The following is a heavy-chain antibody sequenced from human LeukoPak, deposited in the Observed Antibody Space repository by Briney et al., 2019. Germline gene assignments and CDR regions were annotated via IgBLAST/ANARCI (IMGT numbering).Heavy chain of an antibody. CDR2: ISYDGSNK. V-gene: IGHV3-30-3*01. J-gene: IGHJ6*02. CDR3: ARDPYCSSTSCSSYYYYGMDV. D-gene: IGHD2-2*01. CDR1: GFTFSSYA. Sequence: GGSLRLSCAASGFTFSSYAMHWVRQAPGKGLEWVAVISYDGSNKYYADSVKGRFTISRDNSKNPLYLQMNSMRAEDTAVYYCARDPYCSSTSCSSYYYYGMDVWGQGTTVTVSS.